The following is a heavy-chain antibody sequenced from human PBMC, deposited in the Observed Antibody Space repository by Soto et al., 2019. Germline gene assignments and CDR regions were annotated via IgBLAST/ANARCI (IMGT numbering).Heavy chain of an antibody. J-gene: IGHJ6*02. CDR3: ARWPDVYYYYGMDV. Sequence: QVQLVQSGAEVKKPGASVKVSCKASGYTFTSYDINWVRQATGQGLEWMGWMNPNSGNTGYAQKFQGRVTMTRNTSISTAYTELSSLRSEDTAVYYCARWPDVYYYYGMDVWGQGTTVPVSS. CDR2: MNPNSGNT. V-gene: IGHV1-8*01. CDR1: GYTFTSYD.